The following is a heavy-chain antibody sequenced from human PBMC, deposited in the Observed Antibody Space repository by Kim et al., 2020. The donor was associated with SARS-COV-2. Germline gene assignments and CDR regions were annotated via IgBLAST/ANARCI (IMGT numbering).Heavy chain of an antibody. CDR3: ARDKEDYFDY. V-gene: IGHV7-4-1*02. CDR2: NP. J-gene: IGHJ4*02. Sequence: NPTYAQGFTGRFVFSLDTSVSTAYLQSSSLKAEDTAVYYCARDKEDYFDYWGQGTLVTVSS.